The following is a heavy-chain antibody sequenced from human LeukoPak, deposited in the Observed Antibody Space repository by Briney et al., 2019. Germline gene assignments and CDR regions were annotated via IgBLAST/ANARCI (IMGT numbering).Heavy chain of an antibody. Sequence: PGGSLRLSCAASGFTFSSYSMNWVRQAPGKGLEWVSSISSSSSYIYYADSVKGRFTISRDNAKNSLYLQVNSLRAEDTAVYYCARGPGSGSYERADYWGQGTLVTVSS. J-gene: IGHJ4*02. CDR2: ISSSSSYI. CDR1: GFTFSSYS. CDR3: ARGPGSGSYERADY. D-gene: IGHD3-10*01. V-gene: IGHV3-21*01.